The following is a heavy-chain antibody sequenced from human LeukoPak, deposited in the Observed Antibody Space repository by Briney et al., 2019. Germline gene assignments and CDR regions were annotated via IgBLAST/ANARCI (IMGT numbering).Heavy chain of an antibody. J-gene: IGHJ5*02. CDR2: IYYSGST. Sequence: SETLSLTCTVSGGSISSSSYYWGWIRQPPGKGLEWIGSIYYSGSTYYNPSLKSRVTISVDTSKNQFSLKLSSVTAADTAVYYCARAKITMVRGVISRRSGNWFDPWGQGTLVTVSS. V-gene: IGHV4-39*07. CDR1: GGSISSSSYY. D-gene: IGHD3-10*01. CDR3: ARAKITMVRGVISRRSGNWFDP.